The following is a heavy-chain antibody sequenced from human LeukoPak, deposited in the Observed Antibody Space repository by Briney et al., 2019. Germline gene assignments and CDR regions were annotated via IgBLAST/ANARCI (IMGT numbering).Heavy chain of an antibody. D-gene: IGHD3-10*01. CDR2: ISGSGST. Sequence: PSETLSLTCSVSGDSISYFYWSWIRQAAGKGLEWIGRISGSGSTDYNASLKSRVTMSVDTSKNQLSLKVISVTAAGTAVYYCARTVSPHYYGSGTDWFDPWGQGTLVTVSS. CDR3: ARTVSPHYYGSGTDWFDP. CDR1: GDSISYFY. J-gene: IGHJ5*02. V-gene: IGHV4-4*07.